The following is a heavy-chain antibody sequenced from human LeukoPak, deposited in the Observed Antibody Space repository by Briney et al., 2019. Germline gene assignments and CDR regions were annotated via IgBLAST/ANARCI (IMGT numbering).Heavy chain of an antibody. J-gene: IGHJ4*02. CDR3: ASSFGNVLFY. CDR1: GGTFSSYA. Sequence: ASVTASCKASGGTFSSYAISWVRQATGQGLEWMGWMNPNSGNTGYAQKFQGRVTMTRNTSISTAYMELSSLRSEDTAVYYCASSFGNVLFYWGQGTLVTVSS. D-gene: IGHD3-3*01. V-gene: IGHV1-8*02. CDR2: MNPNSGNT.